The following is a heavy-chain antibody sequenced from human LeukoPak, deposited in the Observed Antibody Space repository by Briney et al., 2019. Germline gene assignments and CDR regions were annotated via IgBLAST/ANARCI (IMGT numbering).Heavy chain of an antibody. Sequence: SETLSLTCTVSSGSISSDYWSWIRQPPGKGLEWIGNIYYSGSLNYNPSLKSRVTISADTSKSQFSLKISSVTAADTAVYYCARGFPVENWGQGTLVTVSS. J-gene: IGHJ4*02. CDR3: ARGFPVEN. D-gene: IGHD2-15*01. CDR1: SGSISSDY. CDR2: IYYSGSL. V-gene: IGHV4-59*01.